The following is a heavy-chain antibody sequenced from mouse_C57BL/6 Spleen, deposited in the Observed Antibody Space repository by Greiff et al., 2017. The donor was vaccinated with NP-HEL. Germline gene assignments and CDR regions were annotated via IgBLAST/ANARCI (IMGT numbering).Heavy chain of an antibody. V-gene: IGHV1-69*01. CDR2: IDPSDSYT. CDR1: GYTFTSYW. CDR3: ARNDDYGSSYWFAY. Sequence: QVQLQQPGAELVMPGASVKLSCKASGYTFTSYWMHWVKQRPGQGLEWIGEIDPSDSYTNYNQKFKGKSTLTVDKSSSTAYMQLSSLTSEDSAVYYCARNDDYGSSYWFAYWGQGTLVTVSA. D-gene: IGHD1-1*01. J-gene: IGHJ3*01.